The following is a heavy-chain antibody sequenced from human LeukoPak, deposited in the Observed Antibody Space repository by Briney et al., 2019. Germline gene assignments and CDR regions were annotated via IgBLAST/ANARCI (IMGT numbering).Heavy chain of an antibody. CDR3: AKGKDC. Sequence: GGSLRLSCVASEFTFSDYAMSWVRQAPGKGLEWVSAITGSGDSTYYADSVKGRFTISRDNSKNTLYLQMNSLRADDTAVYYCAKGKDCWGQGTLVTVSS. CDR2: ITGSGDST. CDR1: EFTFSDYA. V-gene: IGHV3-23*01. J-gene: IGHJ4*02.